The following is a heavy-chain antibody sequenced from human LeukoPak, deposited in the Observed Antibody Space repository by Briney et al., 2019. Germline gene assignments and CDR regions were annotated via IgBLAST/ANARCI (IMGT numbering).Heavy chain of an antibody. CDR2: IYYSGST. J-gene: IGHJ4*02. D-gene: IGHD3-9*01. CDR1: GGSISNYY. CDR3: ARGRPYYDILTGYTRRGYYFDY. Sequence: PSETLSLTCTVSGGSISNYYWNWIRQPPGKGLEWIGYIYYSGSTNYNPSLKSRVSISIDTSKNQVSLKLSSVTAADTAVYYCARGRPYYDILTGYTRRGYYFDYWGQGTLVTVSS. V-gene: IGHV4-59*12.